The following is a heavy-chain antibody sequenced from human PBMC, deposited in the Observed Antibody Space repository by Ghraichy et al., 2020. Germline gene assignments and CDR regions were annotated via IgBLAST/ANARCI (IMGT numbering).Heavy chain of an antibody. J-gene: IGHJ6*02. CDR2: ISPNTGDT. Sequence: ASVKVSCKASGYTFSGSYIYWARQAPGQGLEWMGWISPNTGDTYYVQKFQGRVTMTRDTSINTAYMELNSVTSDDTAVYYCARGYFGMDVWGQGTTVTVSS. CDR3: ARGYFGMDV. CDR1: GYTFSGSY. V-gene: IGHV1-2*02. D-gene: IGHD1-14*01.